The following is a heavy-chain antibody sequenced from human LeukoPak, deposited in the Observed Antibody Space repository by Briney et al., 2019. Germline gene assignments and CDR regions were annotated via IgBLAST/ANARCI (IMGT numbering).Heavy chain of an antibody. V-gene: IGHV3-74*01. D-gene: IGHD2-2*01. CDR2: INSDGSST. CDR3: ARSTVPAVPFDI. CDR1: GFTFSSLW. Sequence: GSLRLSCATSGFTFSSLWMHRVRQAPGKGLVWVSSINSDGSSTSYADSVKGRFTISRVNAKNTLYLQMNSLRAEDTAVYYCARSTVPAVPFDIWGQGTMVTVSS. J-gene: IGHJ3*02.